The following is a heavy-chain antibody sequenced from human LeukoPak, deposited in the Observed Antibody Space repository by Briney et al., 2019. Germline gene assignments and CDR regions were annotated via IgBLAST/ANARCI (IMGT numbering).Heavy chain of an antibody. CDR2: ISVGDGNT. V-gene: IGHV1-3*01. D-gene: IGHD2-2*01. CDR1: GYTFTTYA. CDR3: ARGYSGVVPAAHPDF. Sequence: ASVKVSCKASGYTFTTYAILWVRQAPGQGLQWMGWISVGDGNTNYSQKFQGRVTLTRDTSASTAYMELTSLISEDTAVYYCARGYSGVVPAAHPDFWGQGTPVTVSS. J-gene: IGHJ4*02.